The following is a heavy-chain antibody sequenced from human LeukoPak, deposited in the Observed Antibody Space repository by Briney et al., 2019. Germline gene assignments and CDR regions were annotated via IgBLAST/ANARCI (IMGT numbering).Heavy chain of an antibody. CDR3: ARDIHVVPAAIYYYYYYYMDV. CDR2: INHSGST. D-gene: IGHD2-2*02. CDR1: GGSISSGSYY. J-gene: IGHJ6*03. V-gene: IGHV4-39*07. Sequence: PSQTLSLTCTVSGGSISSGSYYWSWIRQPPGKGLEWIGEINHSGSTNYNPSLKSRVTISVDTSKNQFSLKLSSVTAADTAVYYCARDIHVVPAAIYYYYYYYMDVWGKGTTVTVSS.